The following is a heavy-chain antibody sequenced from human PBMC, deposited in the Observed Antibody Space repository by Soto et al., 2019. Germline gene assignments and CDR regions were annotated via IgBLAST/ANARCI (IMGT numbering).Heavy chain of an antibody. V-gene: IGHV3-30-3*01. Sequence: QVQLVESGGGVVQPGRSLRLSCAASGFTFSSYAMHWVRQAPGKGLEWVAVISYDGSNKYYADSVKGRFTISRDNSKKRLSLQINSLRAEDTAVYYCSGAPPPHDSSGYYWPIFDYWGQGTLVTVSS. CDR1: GFTFSSYA. D-gene: IGHD3-22*01. CDR3: SGAPPPHDSSGYYWPIFDY. J-gene: IGHJ4*02. CDR2: ISYDGSNK.